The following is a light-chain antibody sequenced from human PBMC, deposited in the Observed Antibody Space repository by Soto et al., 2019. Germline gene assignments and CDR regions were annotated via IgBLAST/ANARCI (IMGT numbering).Light chain of an antibody. Sequence: EIVMTQSPATLSVSPGERATLSCRASQSVSSNLAWYQQKPGQAPRLLIYGASTRATGIPARFSGSGSGTEFRLNISSLQSEDCAVYYCHLYNNWPPRGRTFGQGTKVEIK. CDR3: HLYNNWPPRGRT. CDR1: QSVSSN. CDR2: GAS. J-gene: IGKJ1*01. V-gene: IGKV3-15*01.